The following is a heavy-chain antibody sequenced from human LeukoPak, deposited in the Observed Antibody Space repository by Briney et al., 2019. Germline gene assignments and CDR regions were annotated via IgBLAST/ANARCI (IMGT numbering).Heavy chain of an antibody. CDR1: GGSVSNNNYY. Sequence: PSETLSLTCTVSGGSVSNNNYYWNWIRQPPGKGLEWIGYIYYSGSTNYDPSLKSRVTISVDTSKNQFSLKLSSVTAADTAVYYCARGNKRWLQFTHDAFDIWGQGTMVTVSS. CDR3: ARGNKRWLQFTHDAFDI. V-gene: IGHV4-61*01. D-gene: IGHD5-24*01. CDR2: IYYSGST. J-gene: IGHJ3*02.